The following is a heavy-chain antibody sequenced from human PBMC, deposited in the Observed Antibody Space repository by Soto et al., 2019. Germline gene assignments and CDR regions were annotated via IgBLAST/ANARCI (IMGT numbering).Heavy chain of an antibody. CDR1: GFTFDDYG. CDR2: ISWDSYSI. Sequence: EVQLVESGGGLVQPGRSLRLSCVGSGFTFDDYGMNWVRQAPGKGLEWVSGISWDSYSIGYADSVKGRFTISRDNAKNSLYLQMNSLKSEDTALYYCAKARGGIDYWGQGTLVTVSS. V-gene: IGHV3-9*01. J-gene: IGHJ4*02. CDR3: AKARGGIDY. D-gene: IGHD3-16*01.